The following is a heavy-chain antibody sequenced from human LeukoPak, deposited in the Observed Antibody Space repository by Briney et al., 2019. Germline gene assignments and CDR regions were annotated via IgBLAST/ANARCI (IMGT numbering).Heavy chain of an antibody. CDR1: GFTVSSNY. D-gene: IGHD5-18*01. J-gene: IGHJ6*03. V-gene: IGHV3-66*01. Sequence: GGSLRLSCAASGFTVSSNYMSWVRQAPGKGLEWVSVIYSGGSTYYADSVKGRFTISRDNSKNTLYLQMNSLRAEDTAVYYCAGADCGYNYGPCNYYMDVWGRGTTVTISS. CDR3: AGADCGYNYGPCNYYMDV. CDR2: IYSGGST.